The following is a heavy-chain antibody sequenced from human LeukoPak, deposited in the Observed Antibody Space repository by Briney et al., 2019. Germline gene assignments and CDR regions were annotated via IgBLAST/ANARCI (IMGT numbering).Heavy chain of an antibody. Sequence: GGSLRLSCAASGFIFSSYWMNWVRQAPGKGLEWVAHIKEDGSEKFYVDSVKGRFTISRDNAKNSLYLQMNSLKAEDTAVYYCMRERPEFGIDNWGQGTLVTVSS. CDR3: MRERPEFGIDN. J-gene: IGHJ4*02. CDR1: GFIFSSYW. CDR2: IKEDGSEK. V-gene: IGHV3-7*01. D-gene: IGHD3-10*01.